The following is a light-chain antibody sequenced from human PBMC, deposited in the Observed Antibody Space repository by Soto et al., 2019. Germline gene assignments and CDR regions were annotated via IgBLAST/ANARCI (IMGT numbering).Light chain of an antibody. CDR3: QQYFNWPLTWT. V-gene: IGKV3-15*01. Sequence: EIELTQSPATLSVSARGTVTLSCRASQSILTNVAWYQPIPGQAPRLLVYGASTRATGVPARFSGSGSGIEFTLTISSLQSEDSAFYYFQQYFNWPLTWTFGPGTKVQIK. J-gene: IGKJ1*01. CDR2: GAS. CDR1: QSILTN.